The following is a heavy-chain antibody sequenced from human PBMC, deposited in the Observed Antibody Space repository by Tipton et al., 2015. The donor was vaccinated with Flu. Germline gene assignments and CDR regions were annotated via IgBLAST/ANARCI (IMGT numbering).Heavy chain of an antibody. V-gene: IGHV4-61*02. CDR1: GGSISSGSYY. Sequence: TLSLTCTVSGGSISSGSYYWNWIRQPSGKGLEWIGRICISGGTDYSPSLRSRLTILIDRSKNQFSLKLRSVTAAETAFYYCARSVTAGEFDPWGQGTLVTVSS. CDR2: ICISGGT. J-gene: IGHJ5*02. CDR3: ARSVTAGEFDP. D-gene: IGHD3-10*01.